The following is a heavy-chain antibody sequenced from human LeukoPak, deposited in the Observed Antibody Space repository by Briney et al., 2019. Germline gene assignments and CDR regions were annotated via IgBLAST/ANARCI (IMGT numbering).Heavy chain of an antibody. CDR1: GFTFDDYA. Sequence: PGRSLRLSCAASGFTFDDYAMHWVRQAPGKGLEWVAFIRYDGSNKYYADSVKGRFTISRDNSKNTLYLQMNSLRAEDTAVYYCALTDYFDYWGQGTLVTVSS. CDR3: ALTDYFDY. CDR2: IRYDGSNK. V-gene: IGHV3-30*02. J-gene: IGHJ4*02. D-gene: IGHD4/OR15-4a*01.